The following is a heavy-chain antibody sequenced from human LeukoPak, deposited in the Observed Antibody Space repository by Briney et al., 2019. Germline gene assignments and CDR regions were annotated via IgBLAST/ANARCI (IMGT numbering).Heavy chain of an antibody. Sequence: GGSLRLSCAASGLTVRNNYMSWVRQSPGKGLEWVSVIYSDGSTYYEDSVKGRFTISRDTSKNTLSLQMSSLRVEDTAVYFCAREEGRGVISPYY. V-gene: IGHV3-53*01. CDR1: GLTVRNNY. CDR3: AREEGRGVISPYY. D-gene: IGHD3-10*01. CDR2: IYSDGST. J-gene: IGHJ6*01.